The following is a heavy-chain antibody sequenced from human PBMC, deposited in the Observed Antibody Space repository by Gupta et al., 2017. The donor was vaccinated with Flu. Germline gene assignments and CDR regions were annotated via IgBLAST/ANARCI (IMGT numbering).Heavy chain of an antibody. CDR1: GFTFSSYS. Sequence: EVQLVESGGGLVKPGGSLRLSCAASGFTFSSYSMNWVRQAPGKGLEWVSSISSSSSYIYYADSVKGRFTISRDNAKNSLYLQMNSLRAEDTAVYYCARGLDYYDDAFDIWGQGTMVTVSS. D-gene: IGHD3-22*01. V-gene: IGHV3-21*01. J-gene: IGHJ3*02. CDR2: ISSSSSYI. CDR3: ARGLDYYDDAFDI.